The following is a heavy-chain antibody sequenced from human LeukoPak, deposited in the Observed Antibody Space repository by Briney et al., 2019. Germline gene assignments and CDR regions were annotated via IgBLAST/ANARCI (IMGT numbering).Heavy chain of an antibody. CDR1: GYTFTSYG. CDR3: ARGGASGSYQVEY. CDR2: INPSGGST. V-gene: IGHV1-46*01. J-gene: IGHJ4*02. Sequence: VASVTVSFTASGYTFTSYGISWVRQAPGQGLEWMGIINPSGGSTSYAQKFQGRVTMTRDMSTSTVYMELSSLRSEDTAVYYCARGGASGSYQVEYWGQGTLVTVSS. D-gene: IGHD1-26*01.